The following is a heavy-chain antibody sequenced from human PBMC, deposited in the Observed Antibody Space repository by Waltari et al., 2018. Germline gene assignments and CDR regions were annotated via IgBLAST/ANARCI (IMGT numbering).Heavy chain of an antibody. D-gene: IGHD6-19*01. CDR1: GGSISSYY. V-gene: IGHV4-59*01. J-gene: IGHJ3*02. Sequence: QVQLQESGPGLVKPSETLSLTCTVSGGSISSYYWSWIRQPPGKGLEWIGYIYYSGSTNYNPSLKSRVTISVDTSKNQFSLKLSSVTAADTAVYYCVGGWLDPDDAFDIWGQGTMVTVSS. CDR3: VGGWLDPDDAFDI. CDR2: IYYSGST.